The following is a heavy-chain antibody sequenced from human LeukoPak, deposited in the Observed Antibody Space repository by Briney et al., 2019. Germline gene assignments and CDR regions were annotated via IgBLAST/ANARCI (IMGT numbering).Heavy chain of an antibody. CDR3: ARVDRYHFYLDV. J-gene: IGHJ6*03. Sequence: SVKVSCKASGGTFRTYSVTLVRQAPGQGLEWMGGIIPIFGTPNYAQKFQGRVKVTTDDATGTAYMELSSLMSEDTAIYYCARVDRYHFYLDVWGKGTPVTVSS. CDR2: IIPIFGTP. V-gene: IGHV1-69*05. CDR1: GGTFRTYS.